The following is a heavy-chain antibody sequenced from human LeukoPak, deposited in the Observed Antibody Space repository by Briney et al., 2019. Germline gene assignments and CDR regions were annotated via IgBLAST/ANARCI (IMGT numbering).Heavy chain of an antibody. Sequence: GGSLRLSCAASGFSVTTYAMGWVRQAPGKGLEWVSVISDRGDSTHYADSVKGRFTISRDNAKNSLYLQMNSLRAEDTAVYYCARDRSRNYDSSGYYFGYAFDIWGQGTMVTVSS. CDR1: GFSVTTYA. V-gene: IGHV3-23*01. CDR2: ISDRGDST. J-gene: IGHJ3*02. CDR3: ARDRSRNYDSSGYYFGYAFDI. D-gene: IGHD3-22*01.